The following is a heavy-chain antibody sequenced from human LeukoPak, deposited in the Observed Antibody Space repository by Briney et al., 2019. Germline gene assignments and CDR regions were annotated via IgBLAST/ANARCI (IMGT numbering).Heavy chain of an antibody. D-gene: IGHD3-3*01. V-gene: IGHV1-46*01. CDR2: INPSGGST. J-gene: IGHJ3*02. Sequence: ASVKVSCKASGYTFTSYYMHWVRQAPGQGLEWMGIINPSGGSTSYAQKFQGRVTMTRDTSTSTVYMELSSLRSEDTAVYYCAKEAAVTIFGAPGAFDIWGQGAMVTVSS. CDR3: AKEAAVTIFGAPGAFDI. CDR1: GYTFTSYY.